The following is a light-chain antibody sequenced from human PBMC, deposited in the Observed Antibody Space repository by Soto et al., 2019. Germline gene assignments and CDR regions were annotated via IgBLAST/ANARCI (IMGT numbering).Light chain of an antibody. CDR1: RGDVGGYNY. J-gene: IGLJ3*02. V-gene: IGLV2-14*03. CDR3: SSYTNTDALA. CDR2: DVT. Sequence: QSAPTQPASVSGSPGQSITISCTGTRGDVGGYNYVSWYQQHPGKAPKLLIYDVTSRPSRVSTRFSGSKSGNTASLTISGLQADDEAEYFCSSYTNTDALAFGGGTKLTVL.